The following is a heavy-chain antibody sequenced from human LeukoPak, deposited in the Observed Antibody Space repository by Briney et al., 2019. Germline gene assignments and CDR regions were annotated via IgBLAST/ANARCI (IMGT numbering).Heavy chain of an antibody. D-gene: IGHD2-15*01. CDR1: GFTFSSYS. CDR2: TGASGHTT. V-gene: IGHV3-23*01. J-gene: IGHJ4*02. Sequence: PGGSLRLSCAASGFTFSSYSMNWVRQAPGKGLAWVSATGASGHTTYYTDSVKGRFTISRDNSKNTLYLQLNSLRAEDTAVYYCAKLGGSSNSEDWGQGTLVTVSS. CDR3: AKLGGSSNSED.